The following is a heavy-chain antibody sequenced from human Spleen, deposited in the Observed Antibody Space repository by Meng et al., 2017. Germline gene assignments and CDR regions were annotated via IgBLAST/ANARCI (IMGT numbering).Heavy chain of an antibody. CDR2: IYWNDDK. D-gene: IGHD2-2*01. J-gene: IGHJ4*02. V-gene: IGHV2-5*01. CDR1: GFSLSTSGVG. Sequence: QITLKESGPPLLKPTQTLTLTCTFSGFSLSTSGVGVGWIRQPPGKALEWLALIYWNDDKRYRPSLERRLTITKDTSKNQVLLKMANMDPVDTATYYCARTYGTTDYWGQGALVTVSS. CDR3: ARTYGTTDY.